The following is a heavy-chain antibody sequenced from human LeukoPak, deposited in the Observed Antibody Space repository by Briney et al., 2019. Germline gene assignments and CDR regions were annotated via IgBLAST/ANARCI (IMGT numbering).Heavy chain of an antibody. V-gene: IGHV4-30-4*08. Sequence: SQTLSLTCTVSGGSVSSGDYYWSWIRQPPGKGLEWIGYSYYNGSTYYNPSLKSRVTIPVDTSKNQFSLKLSSVTAADTAVYYCATYYEGAFDIWGQGTMVTVSS. CDR2: SYYNGST. CDR1: GGSVSSGDYY. D-gene: IGHD1-26*01. J-gene: IGHJ3*02. CDR3: ATYYEGAFDI.